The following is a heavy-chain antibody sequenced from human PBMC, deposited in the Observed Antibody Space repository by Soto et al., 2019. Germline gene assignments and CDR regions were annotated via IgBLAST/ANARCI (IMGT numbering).Heavy chain of an antibody. CDR1: GFTFSDYS. V-gene: IGHV3-48*02. CDR2: ISSSII. D-gene: IGHD1-1*01. J-gene: IGHJ3*02. CDR3: ARDYDWTFDI. Sequence: EGQLVESGGGLVQPGGSLRLSCAASGFTFSDYSMNWVRQAPGKGLEWVSYISSSIILYANSVKGRFTVSRDNAKNSLYLQINSLRDEDTAAYYCARDYDWTFDIWGQGTMVTVSS.